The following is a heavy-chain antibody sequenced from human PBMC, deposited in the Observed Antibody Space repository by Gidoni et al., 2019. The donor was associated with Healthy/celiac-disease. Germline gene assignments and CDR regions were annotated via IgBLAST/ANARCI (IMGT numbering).Heavy chain of an antibody. D-gene: IGHD1-26*01. V-gene: IGHV3-23*01. CDR2: ISGSGGST. Sequence: EVQLLESGGGLVQPGGSLRLSCAASGFTFSSYAMSWVRQAPGKGLEWVSAISGSGGSTYYADSVKGRFTISRDNSKNTLYLQMNSLRAEYTAVYYCAKGAYSGSYWCWDFDLWGRGTLVTVSS. J-gene: IGHJ2*01. CDR3: AKGAYSGSYWCWDFDL. CDR1: GFTFSSYA.